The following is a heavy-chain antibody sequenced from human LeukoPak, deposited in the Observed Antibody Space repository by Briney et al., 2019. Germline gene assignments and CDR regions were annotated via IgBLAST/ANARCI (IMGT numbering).Heavy chain of an antibody. CDR1: GYTFTGYY. D-gene: IGHD3-22*01. CDR2: INPNSGGT. J-gene: IGHJ4*02. Sequence: VASVKVSCKASGYTFTGYYMHWVRQAPGQGLEWMGWINPNSGGTNYAQKFQGRVTMTRDTSIGTAYMELSRLRSDDTAVYYCARDLGYYYDSSLGFDYWGQGTLVTVSS. V-gene: IGHV1-2*02. CDR3: ARDLGYYYDSSLGFDY.